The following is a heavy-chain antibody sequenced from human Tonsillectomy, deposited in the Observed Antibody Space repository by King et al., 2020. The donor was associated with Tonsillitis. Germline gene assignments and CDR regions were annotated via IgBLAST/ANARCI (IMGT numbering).Heavy chain of an antibody. CDR2: ISYDGSNK. Sequence: QLVQSGGGVVQPGRSLRLSCAASGITISSYVMHWVRQAPGKGLEWVAVISYDGSNKYYADSVKGRFTISRDNSKNTLYLQMNSLRAEDTAVYYCARDERRYSSSWYIYYWGQGTLVTVSS. CDR1: GITISSYV. D-gene: IGHD6-13*01. CDR3: ARDERRYSSSWYIYY. V-gene: IGHV3-30*04. J-gene: IGHJ4*02.